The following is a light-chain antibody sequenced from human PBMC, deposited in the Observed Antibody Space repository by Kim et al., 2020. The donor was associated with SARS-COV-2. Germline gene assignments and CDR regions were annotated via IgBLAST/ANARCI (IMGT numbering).Light chain of an antibody. CDR3: QAWDSRVV. CDR2: QDS. Sequence: VSVSPGQTASITCSGDKLGDKYACWYQQKPGQSPVLVIYQDSKRPSGIPERFSGSNSGNTATLTISGTQAMDEADYYCQAWDSRVVFGGGTKVTVL. CDR1: KLGDKY. J-gene: IGLJ2*01. V-gene: IGLV3-1*01.